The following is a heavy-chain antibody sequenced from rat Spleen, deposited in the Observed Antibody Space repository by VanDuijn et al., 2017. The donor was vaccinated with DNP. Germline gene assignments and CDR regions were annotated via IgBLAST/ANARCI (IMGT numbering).Heavy chain of an antibody. J-gene: IGHJ3*01. CDR2: ISPSGGST. CDR1: GFTFSNYD. V-gene: IGHV5-25*01. Sequence: EVQLVESGGGLVQPGRSLKLSCAASGFTFSNYDMAWVRQAPTKGLEWVASISPSGGSTYYRDSVKGRFTISRDNAKSTLYLQMNSLTSEDMATYYCTRPIYNNHGGFAYWGQGTLVTVSS. D-gene: IGHD1-10*01. CDR3: TRPIYNNHGGFAY.